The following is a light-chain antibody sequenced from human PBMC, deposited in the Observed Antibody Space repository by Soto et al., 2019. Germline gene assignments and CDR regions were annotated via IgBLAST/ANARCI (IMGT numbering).Light chain of an antibody. CDR3: QQYEAGVT. V-gene: IGKV3-20*01. Sequence: EIVLTQSPGTLSLSPGERATLSFRASQSLTNNYFAWYQQKPGRALRLLIDGASTSAAGIPARCSCSGSGTYFTVNISRLEPEDVAVDYWQQYEAGVTFGQGTKVES. J-gene: IGKJ1*01. CDR1: QSLTNNY. CDR2: GAS.